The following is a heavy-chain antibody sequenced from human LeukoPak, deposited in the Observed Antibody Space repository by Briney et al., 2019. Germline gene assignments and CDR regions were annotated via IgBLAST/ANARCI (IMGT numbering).Heavy chain of an antibody. V-gene: IGHV4-59*01. J-gene: IGHJ4*02. D-gene: IGHD3-22*01. CDR3: ARDSSGYRRGSFDY. CDR2: INYSGST. CDR1: GGSTSGYY. Sequence: SETLSLTCTVSGGSTSGYYWSWIRQSPGKGLEWIGYINYSGSTNYNPSLKSRDTISVDTSKNQFSLKLTSVTAADTAVYYCARDSSGYRRGSFDYWGQGTLVAVSS.